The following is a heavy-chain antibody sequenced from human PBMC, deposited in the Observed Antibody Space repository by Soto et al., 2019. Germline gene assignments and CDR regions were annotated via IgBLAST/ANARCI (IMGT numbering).Heavy chain of an antibody. CDR3: AKDRVSDSTGTPDAFDI. D-gene: IGHD1-1*01. CDR2: ISGSGGST. V-gene: IGHV3-23*01. CDR1: GFTFSSYA. Sequence: GGSLRLSCAASGFTFSSYAMSWVRQAPGKGLEWVSAISGSGGSTYYADSVKGRFTISRDNSKNTLYLQMNSLRAEDTAVYYCAKDRVSDSTGTPDAFDIWGQGTMVTVSS. J-gene: IGHJ3*02.